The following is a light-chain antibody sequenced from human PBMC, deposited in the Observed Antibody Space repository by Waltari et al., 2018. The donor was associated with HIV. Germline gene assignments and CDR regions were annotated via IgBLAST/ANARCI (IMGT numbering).Light chain of an antibody. CDR3: QMWDSRTDHWV. CDR2: NDG. V-gene: IGLV3-21*04. J-gene: IGLJ3*02. Sequence: SYVLTQPPSESVAPGQTARISCGGNAIGSENVQWYQQKPGQAPIMVIYNDGDRPSGIPERFSGSNSGNTATLTITRVEAGDEADYYCQMWDSRTDHWVFGGGIQLTVL. CDR1: AIGSEN.